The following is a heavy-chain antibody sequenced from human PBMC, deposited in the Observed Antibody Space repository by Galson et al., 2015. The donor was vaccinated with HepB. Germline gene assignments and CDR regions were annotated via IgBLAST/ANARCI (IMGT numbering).Heavy chain of an antibody. D-gene: IGHD3-10*01. Sequence: SVKVSCKASGGTFSSYAISWVRQAPGQGLEWMGRIIPILGIANYAQKFQGRVTITADKSTSTAYMELSSLRSEDTAVYYCARDRYYYGSGSYSYAFDIWGQGTMVTVSS. V-gene: IGHV1-69*04. CDR3: ARDRYYYGSGSYSYAFDI. CDR2: IIPILGIA. CDR1: GGTFSSYA. J-gene: IGHJ3*02.